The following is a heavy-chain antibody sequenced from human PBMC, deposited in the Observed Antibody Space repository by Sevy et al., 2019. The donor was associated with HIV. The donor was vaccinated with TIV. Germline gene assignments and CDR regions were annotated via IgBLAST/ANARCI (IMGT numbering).Heavy chain of an antibody. V-gene: IGHV3-30*02. J-gene: IGHJ6*02. Sequence: GGSLRLSCVVSEFIFRASVMHWVRQAPGKGLEWVAFIRYDGINKYYVDSVKGRSTISRDNSKDTLYLEMKSLRLEDTAIYYCAKGGSGGIDHYGMDVWGQGTTVTVSS. D-gene: IGHD6-25*01. CDR3: AKGGSGGIDHYGMDV. CDR1: EFIFRASV. CDR2: IRYDGINK.